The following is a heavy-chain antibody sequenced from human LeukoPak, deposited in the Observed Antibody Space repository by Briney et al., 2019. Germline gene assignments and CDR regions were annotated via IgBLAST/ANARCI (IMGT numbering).Heavy chain of an antibody. CDR3: ARVRAYPYNSSPRHWFNP. D-gene: IGHD1-14*01. J-gene: IGHJ5*02. CDR2: ISDDGTSE. Sequence: GGSLRLSCEGSHYTFSYYFMYWVRQAQGKELEWVAAISDDGTSEHYADSVKGRFTISRDNSKNSLYLQMNRLRTEDTAMYYCARVRAYPYNSSPRHWFNPWGQGTLVTVSS. CDR1: HYTFSYYF. V-gene: IGHV3-30*04.